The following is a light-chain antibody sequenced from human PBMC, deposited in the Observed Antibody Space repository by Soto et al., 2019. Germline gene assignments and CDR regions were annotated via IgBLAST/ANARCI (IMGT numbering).Light chain of an antibody. CDR3: SSFTGTNTLDV. CDR1: SSDVGAYKY. J-gene: IGLJ1*01. V-gene: IGLV2-14*03. CDR2: GVS. Sequence: QSALTQPASVSGSPGQSITISCTGTSSDVGAYKYVSWYQQHPGKVPKLIIYGVSNRPSGVSNRFSGSKSGNTAFLTISGLQPEDEAYYYCSSFTGTNTLDVFGTGTKVTVL.